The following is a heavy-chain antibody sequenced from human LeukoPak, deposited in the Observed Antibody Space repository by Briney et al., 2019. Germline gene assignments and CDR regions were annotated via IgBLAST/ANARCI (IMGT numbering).Heavy chain of an antibody. J-gene: IGHJ4*02. V-gene: IGHV3-30*02. Sequence: PGRSLRLSCAASGFTLSNYGMHWVRQAPGKGLEWVAFIRYDGSNKYYADSVKGRFTISRDNSKNTLYLQMNSLRAEDTAVYYCAKNYYGSGSYYKGPRTYIDYWGQGTLVTVSS. CDR2: IRYDGSNK. CDR3: AKNYYGSGSYYKGPRTYIDY. CDR1: GFTLSNYG. D-gene: IGHD3-10*01.